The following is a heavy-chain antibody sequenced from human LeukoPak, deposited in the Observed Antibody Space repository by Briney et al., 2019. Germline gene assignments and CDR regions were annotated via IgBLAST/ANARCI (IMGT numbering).Heavy chain of an antibody. CDR2: ISGSGGST. J-gene: IGHJ4*02. CDR3: AKAYPLYYYDSSGYYYTTFDY. CDR1: GFTFSSYA. V-gene: IGHV3-23*01. Sequence: GGSLRLSCAASGFTFSSYAMSWVRQAPGKGLEWVSAISGSGGSTYYADSVKGRFTISRDNSKNTLYLQMNSLRAEDTAVYYCAKAYPLYYYDSSGYYYTTFDYWSQGTLVTVSS. D-gene: IGHD3-22*01.